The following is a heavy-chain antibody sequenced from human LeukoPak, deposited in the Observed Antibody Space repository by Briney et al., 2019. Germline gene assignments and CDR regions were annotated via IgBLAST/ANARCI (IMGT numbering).Heavy chain of an antibody. CDR3: ARYSSSWYDYFDY. CDR1: GFTVSSNY. V-gene: IGHV3-23*01. J-gene: IGHJ4*02. Sequence: PGGSLRLSCAASGFTVSSNYMTWVRQAPGKGLEWVSAISGSGGSTYYADSVKGRFTISRDNSKNTLYLQMNSLRAEDTAVYYCARYSSSWYDYFDYWGQGTLVTVSS. D-gene: IGHD6-13*01. CDR2: ISGSGGST.